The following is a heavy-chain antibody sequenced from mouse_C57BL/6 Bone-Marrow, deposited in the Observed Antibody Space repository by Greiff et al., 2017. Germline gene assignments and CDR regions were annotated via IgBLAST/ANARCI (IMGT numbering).Heavy chain of an antibody. J-gene: IGHJ4*01. D-gene: IGHD2-5*01. CDR1: GYTFTSYT. CDR3: ARYGTYYSNSYAMDY. V-gene: IGHV1-4*01. Sequence: QVQLKQSGAELARPGASVKMSCKASGYTFTSYTMHWVKQRPGQGLEWIGYINPSSGYTKYNQKFKDKATLTADKSSSTAYMQLSSLTSEDSAVYYCARYGTYYSNSYAMDYWGQGTSVTVSS. CDR2: INPSSGYT.